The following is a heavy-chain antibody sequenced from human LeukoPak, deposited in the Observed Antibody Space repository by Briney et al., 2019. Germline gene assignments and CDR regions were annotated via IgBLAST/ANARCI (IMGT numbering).Heavy chain of an antibody. CDR2: IYPGDSDT. Sequence: GESLKISCKGSASSFTSYWIGWVRQMPGKGLEWMGIIYPGDSDTRYSPSFQGQVTISADKTISTAYLQWSSLKASDTATYYCARLDSSGYDRTHFDYWGQGTLVTVSS. CDR3: ARLDSSGYDRTHFDY. CDR1: ASSFTSYW. J-gene: IGHJ4*02. D-gene: IGHD3-22*01. V-gene: IGHV5-51*01.